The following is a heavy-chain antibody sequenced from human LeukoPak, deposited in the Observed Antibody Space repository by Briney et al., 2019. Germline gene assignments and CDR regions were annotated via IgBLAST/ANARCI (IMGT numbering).Heavy chain of an antibody. D-gene: IGHD4-17*01. Sequence: GGSLRLSCAASGFTFSSSWMHWVRQAPGKGLVWVSRVNSDGSSTAYADSVKGRFTVSRDNAKNTLYLQMNSVKAEDTAVYYCARASTTVTPDYWGQGTLVTVAS. CDR2: VNSDGSST. CDR3: ARASTTVTPDY. CDR1: GFTFSSSW. J-gene: IGHJ4*02. V-gene: IGHV3-74*01.